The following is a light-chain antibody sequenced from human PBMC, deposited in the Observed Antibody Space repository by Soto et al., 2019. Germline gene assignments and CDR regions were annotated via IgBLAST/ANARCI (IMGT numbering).Light chain of an antibody. V-gene: IGLV2-23*03. Sequence: QSALTQPASVSGSPGQSITISCTGTSSDVGSYKFVSWYQQHPGKAPKLMIYEGSKRPSGISNRFSGSKSGNTASLTISGLQAEDEADYYCCSYAGSSTFEVFGGGTKVTVL. CDR3: CSYAGSSTFEV. CDR2: EGS. CDR1: SSDVGSYKF. J-gene: IGLJ2*01.